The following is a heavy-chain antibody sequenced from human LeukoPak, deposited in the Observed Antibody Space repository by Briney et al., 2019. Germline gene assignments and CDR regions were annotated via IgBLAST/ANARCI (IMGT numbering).Heavy chain of an antibody. CDR2: ISWNSGSI. J-gene: IGHJ4*02. V-gene: IGHV3-9*03. Sequence: GGSLRLSCAASGFTFDDYAMHWVRQAPGKGLEWVSGISWNSGSIGYADSVKGRFTISRDNAKNSLYLQMNSLRAEDMALYYCAKDMSRIAAAGNGFDYGGQGTLVTVSS. CDR3: AKDMSRIAAAGNGFDY. D-gene: IGHD6-13*01. CDR1: GFTFDDYA.